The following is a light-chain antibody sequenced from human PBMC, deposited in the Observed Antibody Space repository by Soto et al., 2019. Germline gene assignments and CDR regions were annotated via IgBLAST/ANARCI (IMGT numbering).Light chain of an antibody. J-gene: IGLJ1*01. V-gene: IGLV2-14*01. Sequence: QSVLTQPASVSGSPGQSITISRTGTSSDVGGYNYVSWYQQHPGKAPKLMISGVSNRPSGVSNRFSGSKSGNTASLTISGLQTEDEADYYCISYTTSVTYVFGTGTKVTVL. CDR1: SSDVGGYNY. CDR3: ISYTTSVTYV. CDR2: GVS.